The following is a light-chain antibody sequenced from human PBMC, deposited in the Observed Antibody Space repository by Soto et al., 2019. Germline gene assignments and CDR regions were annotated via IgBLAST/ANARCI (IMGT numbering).Light chain of an antibody. CDR2: DAS. Sequence: DIVLTPSPATLSLSPGARATLSCRASQSVSSYLAWYQQKPGQAPRLLLYDASTTATGIPARSSGSGSGTDFTLTISSLEPEEFAVYYCQQRRNWPPMYTFGQGTKVDI. V-gene: IGKV3-11*01. CDR3: QQRRNWPPMYT. J-gene: IGKJ2*01. CDR1: QSVSSY.